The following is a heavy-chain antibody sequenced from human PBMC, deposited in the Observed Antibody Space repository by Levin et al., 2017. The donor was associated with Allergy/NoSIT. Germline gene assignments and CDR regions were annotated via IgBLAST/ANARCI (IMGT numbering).Heavy chain of an antibody. V-gene: IGHV3-30-3*01. D-gene: IGHD3-22*01. J-gene: IGHJ5*02. CDR1: GFTFSSYA. Sequence: GGSLRLSCAASGFTFSSYAMHWVRQAPGKGLEWVAVISYDGSNKYYADSVKGRFTISRDNSKNTLYLQMNSLRAEDTAVYYCARDRAGYYDSSGYYLLYNWFDPWGQGTLVTVSS. CDR2: ISYDGSNK. CDR3: ARDRAGYYDSSGYYLLYNWFDP.